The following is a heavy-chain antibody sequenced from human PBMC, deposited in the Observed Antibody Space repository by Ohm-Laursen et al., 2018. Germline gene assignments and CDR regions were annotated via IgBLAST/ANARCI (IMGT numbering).Heavy chain of an antibody. CDR1: GFTFSSYA. CDR2: IWSDGSNK. J-gene: IGHJ4*02. V-gene: IGHV3-33*08. CDR3: AKGTTDVDY. Sequence: SLRLSCSASGFTFSSYAMTWVRQAPGKGLEWVAIIWSDGSNKVYADSVKGRFTISRDNSKNTLYLQMNSLRAEDTAVYYCAKGTTDVDYWGQGTLVTVSS. D-gene: IGHD1-1*01.